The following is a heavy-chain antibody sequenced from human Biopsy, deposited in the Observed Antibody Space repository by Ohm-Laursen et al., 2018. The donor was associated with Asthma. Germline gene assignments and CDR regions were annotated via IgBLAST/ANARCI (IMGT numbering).Heavy chain of an antibody. Sequence: SLRLSFAASGFMFSSFGMHWVRQAPGKGLEWVAVISYDGNHKFYEDSVKGRFTISRDNSKNTLYLQMNSLRTEDTAVYYCAKRRGYSGHDNDYWGQGTLVIVSS. CDR1: GFMFSSFG. CDR2: ISYDGNHK. CDR3: AKRRGYSGHDNDY. D-gene: IGHD5-12*01. V-gene: IGHV3-30*18. J-gene: IGHJ4*02.